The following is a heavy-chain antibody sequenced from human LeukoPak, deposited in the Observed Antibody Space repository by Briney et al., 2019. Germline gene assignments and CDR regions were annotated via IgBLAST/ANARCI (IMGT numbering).Heavy chain of an antibody. CDR3: AKSMYVWGSYRSADFDY. D-gene: IGHD3-16*02. Sequence: PGRSLRLSCAASGFTFSSYGTHWVRQAPGKGLEWVAVISYDGSNKYYADSVKGRFTISRDNSKNTLYLQMNSLRAEDTAVYYCAKSMYVWGSYRSADFDYWGQGTLVTVSS. CDR1: GFTFSSYG. CDR2: ISYDGSNK. V-gene: IGHV3-30*18. J-gene: IGHJ4*02.